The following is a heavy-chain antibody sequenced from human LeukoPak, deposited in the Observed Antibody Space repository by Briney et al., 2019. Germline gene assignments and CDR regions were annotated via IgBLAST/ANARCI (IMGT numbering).Heavy chain of an antibody. J-gene: IGHJ4*02. V-gene: IGHV3-23*01. CDR1: GFTFSSYG. Sequence: PGGSLRLSCAASGFTFSSYGMSWVRQAPGKGLEWVSVISNSGGSTDYADSVKGRFTISRDNSKNTLYLQMNSLRAEDTAVYDWAKSPLRYFDWSDYWGQGTLVTVSS. D-gene: IGHD3-9*01. CDR3: AKSPLRYFDWSDY. CDR2: ISNSGGST.